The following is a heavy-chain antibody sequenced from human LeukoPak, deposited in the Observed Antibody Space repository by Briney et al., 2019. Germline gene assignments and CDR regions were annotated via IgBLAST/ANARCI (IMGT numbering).Heavy chain of an antibody. CDR2: ISSSGSTI. CDR1: GFTFSSYE. Sequence: PTGGSLRLSCAASGFTFSSYEMNWVRQAPGKGLEWVSYISSSGSTIYYADSVKGRFTISRDNAKNSLYLQMNSLRAEDTAVYYCARDPYSGGYGDYYYYYMDLWGQGTTVTISS. D-gene: IGHD1-26*01. V-gene: IGHV3-48*03. CDR3: ARDPYSGGYGDYYYYYMDL. J-gene: IGHJ6*03.